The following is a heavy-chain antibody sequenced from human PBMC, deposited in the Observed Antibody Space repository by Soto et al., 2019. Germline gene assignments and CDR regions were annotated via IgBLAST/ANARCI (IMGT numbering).Heavy chain of an antibody. CDR1: GFTFSDYY. J-gene: IGHJ3*02. D-gene: IGHD3-22*01. Sequence: GGSLRLSCAASGFTFSDYYMSWIRQAPGKGLEWVSYISSSGSTIYYADSVKGRFTISRDNAKNSLYLQMNSLRAEDTGVYYCARDRGYYARSGYFSDAFDIWGQGTMVTVSS. CDR2: ISSSGSTI. V-gene: IGHV3-11*01. CDR3: ARDRGYYARSGYFSDAFDI.